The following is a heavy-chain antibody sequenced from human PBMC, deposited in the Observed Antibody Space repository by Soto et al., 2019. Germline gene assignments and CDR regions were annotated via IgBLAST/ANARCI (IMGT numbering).Heavy chain of an antibody. Sequence: QVQLMESGGGLVKPGGSLRLSCEASGFPFSDYYMSWIRQAPGKGLEWVSCISYSGSTKYYADSVKGRFSISRDNAKTSXCLQINSLRADDTAVYYCARDEGRSGWPPERYGLDVWGQGTTVTVSS. CDR1: GFPFSDYY. CDR2: ISYSGSTK. D-gene: IGHD6-25*01. J-gene: IGHJ6*02. V-gene: IGHV3-11*01. CDR3: ARDEGRSGWPPERYGLDV.